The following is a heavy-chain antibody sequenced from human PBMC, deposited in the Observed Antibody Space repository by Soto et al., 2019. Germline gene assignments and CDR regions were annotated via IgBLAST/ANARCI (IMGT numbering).Heavy chain of an antibody. CDR3: ARVRCSGGSCYDAFDI. CDR1: GYTFTSYA. D-gene: IGHD2-15*01. J-gene: IGHJ3*02. Sequence: GASVKVSCKASGYTFTSYAMHWVRQAPGQRLEWMGWINAGNGNTKYSQKFQGRVTITRDTSASTAYMELSSLRSEDTAVYYCARVRCSGGSCYDAFDIRAQGTMVTVSS. CDR2: INAGNGNT. V-gene: IGHV1-3*01.